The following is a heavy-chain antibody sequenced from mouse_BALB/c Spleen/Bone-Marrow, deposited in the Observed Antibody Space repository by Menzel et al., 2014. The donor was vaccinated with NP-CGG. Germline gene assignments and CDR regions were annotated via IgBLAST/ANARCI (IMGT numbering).Heavy chain of an antibody. CDR2: IWAGGTT. CDR3: ARSTTTDYFDY. CDR1: GFSLTSYG. Sequence: VNVVESGPGLVAPSQSLSITCTVSGFSLTSYGVHWVRQPPGKGLEWLGVIWAGGTTNYNSALMSRLSISRDNSKSQVFLKMNSLQTDDTAMYYCARSTTTDYFDYWGQGTTLTVSS. J-gene: IGHJ2*01. D-gene: IGHD1-1*01. V-gene: IGHV2-9*02.